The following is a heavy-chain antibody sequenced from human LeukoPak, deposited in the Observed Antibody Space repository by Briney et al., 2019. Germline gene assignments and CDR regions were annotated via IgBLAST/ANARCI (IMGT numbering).Heavy chain of an antibody. V-gene: IGHV3-9*01. CDR3: AKDCNAVTRSYFDY. CDR1: GFSFDDSA. D-gene: IGHD4-17*01. CDR2: INWNGEDI. Sequence: GRSLRLSCAASGFSFDDSAMHWVRQAPGKGLEWVSGINWNGEDIGYADSVKGRFTISRDNAKNSLYLQMNSLRAEDTAVYYCAKDCNAVTRSYFDYWGQGTLVTVSS. J-gene: IGHJ4*02.